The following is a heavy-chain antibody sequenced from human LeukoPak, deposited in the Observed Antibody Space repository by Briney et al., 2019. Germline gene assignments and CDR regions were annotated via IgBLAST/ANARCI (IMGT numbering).Heavy chain of an antibody. CDR2: MYFSGSP. V-gene: IGHV4-39*01. CDR3: AQSLGSGNWIGNWFDP. D-gene: IGHD1-1*01. Sequence: SETLSLTCTVSGGSISNNNYYWGWIRQPPGKGLEWIGIMYFSGSPYYNPSLESRLTISVDTSKNQFSLKLTSVTAADTAIYYCAQSLGSGNWIGNWFDPWGQATLVTVSS. J-gene: IGHJ5*02. CDR1: GGSISNNNYY.